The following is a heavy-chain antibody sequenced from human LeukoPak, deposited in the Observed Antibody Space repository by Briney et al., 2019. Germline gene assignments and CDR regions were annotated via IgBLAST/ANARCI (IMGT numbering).Heavy chain of an antibody. D-gene: IGHD3-22*01. Sequence: SEPLSLTCCTSGGPITTHYRSWIRQPPGKGLEWIGYIYHTGINKYNPSLKSRVTISVDTSKKQFSLKLSSVTAADTAVYYCARTAYSSGYFPNWFDSWGQGTLVTVSS. V-gene: IGHV4-59*03. CDR2: IYHTGIN. J-gene: IGHJ5*01. CDR3: ARTAYSSGYFPNWFDS. CDR1: GGPITTHY.